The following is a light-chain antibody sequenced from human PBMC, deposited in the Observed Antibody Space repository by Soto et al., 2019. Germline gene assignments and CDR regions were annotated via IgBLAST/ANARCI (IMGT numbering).Light chain of an antibody. CDR3: TSWTSSNSYG. CDR1: RRDVGAYNY. V-gene: IGLV2-14*01. J-gene: IGLJ1*01. Sequence: QSVMTQPASVSGSPAQSITISCSGTRRDVGAYNYVSWYQQYPGKAPKIMIFDVSNRPSGISHRFSGSKSGDTASLTNSGLQAEDEADYYCTSWTSSNSYGFGTGTKLTVL. CDR2: DVS.